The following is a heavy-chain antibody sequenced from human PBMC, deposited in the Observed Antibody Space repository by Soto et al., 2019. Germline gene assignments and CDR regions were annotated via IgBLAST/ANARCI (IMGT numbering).Heavy chain of an antibody. Sequence: XETLSLPCTVSGGSISSYYWSWIRQPPGKGLEWIGYIYYSGSTNYNPSLKSRVTISLDTSKNQFSLKLSSVTAADTAVYYCARERGVGATLAPDYFDYWGQGTLVTVSS. V-gene: IGHV4-59*01. CDR3: ARERGVGATLAPDYFDY. D-gene: IGHD1-26*01. CDR1: GGSISSYY. J-gene: IGHJ4*02. CDR2: IYYSGST.